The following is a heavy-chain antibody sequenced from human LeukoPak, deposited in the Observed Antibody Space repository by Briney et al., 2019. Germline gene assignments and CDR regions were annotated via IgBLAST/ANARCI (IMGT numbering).Heavy chain of an antibody. D-gene: IGHD4-17*01. CDR2: ISGSGGST. CDR1: GFTFSSYA. J-gene: IGHJ4*02. CDR3: AKDQRYGDYVFDY. Sequence: GGSLRLSCAASGFTFSSYAMSWVRQAPGEGLEWVSAISGSGGSTYYADSVKGRFTISRDNSKNTLYLQMNSLRAEDTAVYYCAKDQRYGDYVFDYWGQGTLVTVSS. V-gene: IGHV3-23*01.